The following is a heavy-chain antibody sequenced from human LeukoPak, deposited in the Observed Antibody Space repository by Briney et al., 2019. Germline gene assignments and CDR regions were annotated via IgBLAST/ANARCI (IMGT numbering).Heavy chain of an antibody. Sequence: SETLSLTCTVSGGSISTYSWSWIRQPPGKGLEWIGYIYYSGSTNYNPSLKSRVTISVDRSKNQFSLKLSSVTAADTAVYYCARVRYCSGGSCYYFDYWGQGTLVTVSS. CDR3: ARVRYCSGGSCYYFDY. D-gene: IGHD2-15*01. J-gene: IGHJ4*02. V-gene: IGHV4-59*12. CDR1: GGSISTYS. CDR2: IYYSGST.